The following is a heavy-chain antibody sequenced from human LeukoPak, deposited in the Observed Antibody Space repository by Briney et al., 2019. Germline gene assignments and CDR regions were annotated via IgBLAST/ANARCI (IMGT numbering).Heavy chain of an antibody. CDR1: GFTFIIYA. J-gene: IGHJ4*02. CDR3: AKFRADSSGWPFDY. Sequence: GGSLRLSCAASGFTFIIYAMSEVRQAPRKGLEWVSSFSGTSGNTYYAHSVKGRFAISRDNSKDTLYLQMNSLRAEDTAIYYCAKFRADSSGWPFDYWGQGTLVTVSS. CDR2: FSGTSGNT. D-gene: IGHD6-19*01. V-gene: IGHV3-23*01.